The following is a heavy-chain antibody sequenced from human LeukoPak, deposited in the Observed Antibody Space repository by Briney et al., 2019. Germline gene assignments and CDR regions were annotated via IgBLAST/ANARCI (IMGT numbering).Heavy chain of an antibody. D-gene: IGHD3-3*01. J-gene: IGHJ5*02. CDR3: ASSLRSPHYDFWSGYWYWFDP. V-gene: IGHV4-4*07. CDR2: IYTSGST. Sequence: SETLSLTCTVSGGSISSYYWSWIRQPAGKGLEWIGRIYTSGSTNYNPSLKSRVTMSVDTSKNQFSLKLSSVTAADTAVYYCASSLRSPHYDFWSGYWYWFDPWGQGTLVTVSS. CDR1: GGSISSYY.